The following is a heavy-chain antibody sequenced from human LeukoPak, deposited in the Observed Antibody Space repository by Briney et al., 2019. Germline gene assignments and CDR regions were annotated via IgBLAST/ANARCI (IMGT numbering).Heavy chain of an antibody. CDR3: ARGYSSSWYGALWGGFDLDY. CDR1: GFTFSSYE. Sequence: GGSLRLSCAASGFTFSSYEMNWVRQAPGKGLKWVSYISSSGSTIYYADSVKGRFTISRDNAKNSLYLQMNSLRAEDTAVYYCARGYSSSWYGALWGGFDLDYWGQGTLVTVSS. V-gene: IGHV3-48*03. J-gene: IGHJ4*02. CDR2: ISSSGSTI. D-gene: IGHD6-13*01.